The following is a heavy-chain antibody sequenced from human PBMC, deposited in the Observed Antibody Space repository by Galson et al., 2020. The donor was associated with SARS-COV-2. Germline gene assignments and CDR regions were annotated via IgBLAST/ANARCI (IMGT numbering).Heavy chain of an antibody. Sequence: LSLTCAASGFTFSSYSMNWVRQAPGKGLEWVSSISSSSSYIYYADSVKGRFTISRDNAKNSLYLQMNSLRAEDTAVYYCARDGYYDSSYYFDYWGQGTMVTVSS. CDR1: GFTFSSYS. J-gene: IGHJ4*02. CDR2: ISSSSSYI. CDR3: ARDGYYDSSYYFDY. D-gene: IGHD3-22*01. V-gene: IGHV3-21*01.